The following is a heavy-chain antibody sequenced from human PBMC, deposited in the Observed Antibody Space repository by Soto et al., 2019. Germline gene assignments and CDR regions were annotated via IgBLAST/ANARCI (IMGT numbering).Heavy chain of an antibody. V-gene: IGHV3-30*18. CDR1: GFTFSSYA. CDR2: ISYDGSDK. J-gene: IGHJ4*02. CDR3: AKALGELSPESYDY. Sequence: QVQLVESGGGVVQPGRSLRLSCAASGFTFSSYAMHWVRQAPGKGLGWVAVISYDGSDKYYADSVKGRFTISRDNSKNTLNLQMNSLRDDDTAVYYCAKALGELSPESYDYWGQGTLITVSS. D-gene: IGHD3-16*02.